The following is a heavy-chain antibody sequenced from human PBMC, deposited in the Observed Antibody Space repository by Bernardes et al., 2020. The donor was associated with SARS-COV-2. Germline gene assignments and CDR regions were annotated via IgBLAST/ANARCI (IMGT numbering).Heavy chain of an antibody. Sequence: GGSLRLSCAASGFSLSDYGMHWVRQAPGKGLEWVAGIYIDGSSANYADSVKGRFTISRDNVKNTLFLQMNGVRGEDTATYYCARATETNCASRICDVRWFDPWGPGTLVTVSP. J-gene: IGHJ5*02. CDR2: IYIDGSSA. V-gene: IGHV3-33*08. CDR1: GFSLSDYG. D-gene: IGHD1-1*01. CDR3: ARATETNCASRICDVRWFDP.